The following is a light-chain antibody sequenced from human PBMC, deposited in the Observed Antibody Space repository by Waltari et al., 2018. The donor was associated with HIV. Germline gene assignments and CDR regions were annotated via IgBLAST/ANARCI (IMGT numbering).Light chain of an antibody. CDR1: ALAKKY. CDR2: KDS. J-gene: IGLJ3*02. Sequence: SYELTQPPSVSVSPGQTARITCSGDALAKKYAYWYQQKPGQAPGLVMYKDSERPSGSPERFSGSSSGTKVTLTISGVQAEDEADYHCQSADSSDISVFGGGTKLTVL. CDR3: QSADSSDISV. V-gene: IGLV3-25*03.